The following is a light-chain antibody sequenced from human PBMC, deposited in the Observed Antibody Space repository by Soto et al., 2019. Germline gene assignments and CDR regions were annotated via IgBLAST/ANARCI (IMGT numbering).Light chain of an antibody. Sequence: IQLSQSPSSLSASVGDRVTITCRASQDINSYLAWYQQKPGKAPKLLIYGASILQSGVPTRFSGSGSGTDFTLNINSQQPEDFATYYSKQLNSYPCTFGGGTKMEIK. J-gene: IGKJ4*01. CDR1: QDINSY. V-gene: IGKV1-9*01. CDR3: KQLNSYPCT. CDR2: GAS.